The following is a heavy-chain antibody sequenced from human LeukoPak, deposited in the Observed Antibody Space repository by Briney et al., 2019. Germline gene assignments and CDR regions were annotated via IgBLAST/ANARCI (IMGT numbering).Heavy chain of an antibody. V-gene: IGHV3-23*01. CDR3: ARGYSAESHNELEY. J-gene: IGHJ4*02. CDR1: GFTFSNYA. CDR2: INAITDDK. D-gene: IGHD5-12*01. Sequence: PGGSLRLSCAASGFTFSNYAMNWVRQVPGKGLGWVAGINAITDDKFYAGSVKGRFTISRDKSENKLYLQMNSLGGVDTAVYYCARGYSAESHNELEYWGQGTLVTVSS.